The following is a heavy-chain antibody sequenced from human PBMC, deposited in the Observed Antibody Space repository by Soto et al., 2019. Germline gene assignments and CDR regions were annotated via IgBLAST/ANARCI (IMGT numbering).Heavy chain of an antibody. D-gene: IGHD3-10*01. V-gene: IGHV5-51*01. CDR1: GYTFTTFW. CDR2: IYPGDSDT. J-gene: IGHJ4*02. CDR3: ARAQFGSSGSYFEY. Sequence: GESLKISCKGSGYTFTTFWIGWVRQMPGKGLEWMGIIYPGDSDTRYSPSFQGQVTISVDKSISTAYLQWSSLKSSDTAMYYCARAQFGSSGSYFEYWGQGTLVTVSS.